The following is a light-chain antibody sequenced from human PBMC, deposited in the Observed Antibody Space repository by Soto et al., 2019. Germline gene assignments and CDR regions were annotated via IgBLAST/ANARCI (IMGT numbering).Light chain of an antibody. CDR1: QSVSTN. CDR3: HSYDKWPPGT. Sequence: EIVMTQFPATLSESPGERVTLSCRASQSVSTNVAWYQQKPGEAPRLLIFDASARAVDIPSRFSGSVSGTEFTLTISSLQPEDFAVYFCHSYDKWPPGTFGQGTKVEIK. CDR2: DAS. V-gene: IGKV3D-15*01. J-gene: IGKJ1*01.